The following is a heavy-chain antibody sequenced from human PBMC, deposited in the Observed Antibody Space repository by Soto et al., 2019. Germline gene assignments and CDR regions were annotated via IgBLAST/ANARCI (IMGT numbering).Heavy chain of an antibody. J-gene: IGHJ4*01. CDR2: IYYSGST. D-gene: IGHD5-18*01. V-gene: IGHV4-59*05. CDR1: GGSVSSDC. Sequence: SETLSLTCTVSGGSVSSDCWSWIRQPPGKGLEWIGSIYYSGSTFYNPSLKSRVTISVDTSKNQFSLKLNSVTAADTAVYYCVGPYRGYSDFWGHGTLVTVSS. CDR3: VGPYRGYSDF.